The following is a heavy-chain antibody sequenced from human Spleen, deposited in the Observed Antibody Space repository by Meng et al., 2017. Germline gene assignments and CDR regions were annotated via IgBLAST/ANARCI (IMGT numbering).Heavy chain of an antibody. D-gene: IGHD3-9*01. CDR2: INPNSGGT. V-gene: IGHV1-2*02. CDR1: GYTFTAYW. J-gene: IGHJ5*02. Sequence: ASVKVSCKPSGYTFTAYWLHWVRQAPGQGLEWMGWINPNSGGTKYAQKFQGRVTMTRDTSISTAYMELSSLRSDDTAVYYCARDGYILTYYQPLPYNWFAPGGKGALVTVSS. CDR3: ARDGYILTYYQPLPYNWFAP.